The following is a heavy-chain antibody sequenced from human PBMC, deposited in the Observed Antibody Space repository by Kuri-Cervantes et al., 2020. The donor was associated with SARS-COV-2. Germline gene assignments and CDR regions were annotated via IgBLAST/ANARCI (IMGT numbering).Heavy chain of an antibody. CDR2: IDWDDDK. CDR3: VRIRAATVIADY. J-gene: IGHJ4*02. D-gene: IGHD4-11*01. CDR1: GFSLSTNGMG. Sequence: SGPTLVKPTQTLTLTCTFSGFSLSTNGMGVSWIRQPPGKALEWLARIDWDDDKYYSTSLKTRLTISKDTSKNQVVLTMTTMDPVDTATYYCVRIRAATVIADYWGQGTLVTVSS. V-gene: IGHV2-70*11.